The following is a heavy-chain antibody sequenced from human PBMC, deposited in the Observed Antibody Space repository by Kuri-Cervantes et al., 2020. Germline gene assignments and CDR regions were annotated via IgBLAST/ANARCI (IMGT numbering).Heavy chain of an antibody. J-gene: IGHJ4*02. D-gene: IGHD3-22*01. V-gene: IGHV1-18*04. CDR3: ARVRYYYDSSGYTSDY. CDR2: ISAYNGNT. Sequence: GGSLRLSCKASGYTFTGYYMHWVRQAPGQGLEWMGWISAYNGNTNYAQKLQGRVTMTTDTSTSTAYMELRSLRSDDTAAYYCARVRYYYDSSGYTSDYWGQGTLVTVSS. CDR1: GYTFTGYY.